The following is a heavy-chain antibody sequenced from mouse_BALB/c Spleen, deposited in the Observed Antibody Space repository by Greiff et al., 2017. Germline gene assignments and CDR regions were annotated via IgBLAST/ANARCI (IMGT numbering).Heavy chain of an antibody. Sequence: EVHLVESGPGLVKPSQSLSLTCTVTGYSITSDYAWNWIRQFPGNKLEWMGYISYSGSTSYNPSLKSRISITRDTSKNQFFLQLNSVTTEDTATYYCAGAYGNYLYYAMDDWGQGTSVTVSS. CDR3: AGAYGNYLYYAMDD. CDR2: ISYSGST. CDR1: GYSITSDYA. V-gene: IGHV3-2*02. J-gene: IGHJ4*01. D-gene: IGHD2-10*02.